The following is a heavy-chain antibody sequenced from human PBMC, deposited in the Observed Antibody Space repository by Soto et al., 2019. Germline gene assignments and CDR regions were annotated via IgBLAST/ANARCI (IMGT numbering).Heavy chain of an antibody. CDR1: GFTFSSAW. Sequence: EVQVVESGGDLVQPGGSLRLSCAASGFTFSSAWMFWVRQAPEKGLEWISRISPNAPTTNYADSVKGRFTISRDNAKNTVYLQMNSLRAEHTAVYYCARDLGSSTGYWGQGSLVTVST. CDR3: ARDLGSSTGY. V-gene: IGHV3-74*01. D-gene: IGHD6-13*01. J-gene: IGHJ4*02. CDR2: ISPNAPTT.